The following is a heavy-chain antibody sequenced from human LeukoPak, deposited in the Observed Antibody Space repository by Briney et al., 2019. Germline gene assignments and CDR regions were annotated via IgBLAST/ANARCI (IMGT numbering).Heavy chain of an antibody. Sequence: GGSLRLSCAASGFTFSSYGMHWVRQAPGKGLEWVSYISSSSSTIYYADSVKGRFTISRDNAKNSLYLQMNSLRAEDTAVYYCAKDIQGAYYYDSSGYYGPYFDYWGQGTLVTVSS. CDR1: GFTFSSYG. CDR3: AKDIQGAYYYDSSGYYGPYFDY. J-gene: IGHJ4*02. CDR2: ISSSSSTI. D-gene: IGHD3-22*01. V-gene: IGHV3-48*01.